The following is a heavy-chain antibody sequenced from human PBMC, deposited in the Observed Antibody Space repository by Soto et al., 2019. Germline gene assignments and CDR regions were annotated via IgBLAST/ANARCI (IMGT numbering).Heavy chain of an antibody. CDR1: GRSMSGYY. V-gene: IGHV4-4*07. CDR2: IYTSGTT. D-gene: IGHD3-9*01. J-gene: IGHJ4*02. CDR3: AREDYYDTGYYVV. Sequence: ASETLSLTCTVSGRSMSGYYWSWIRQLAGERLEWIGRIYTSGTTDFNPSLKGRVTMSVDTSKNQFSLKLTSVTAADTALYYCAREDYYDTGYYVVWGQGTQVTVSS.